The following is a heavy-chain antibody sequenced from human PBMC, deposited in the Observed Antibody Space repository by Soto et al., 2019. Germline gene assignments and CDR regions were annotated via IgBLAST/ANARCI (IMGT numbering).Heavy chain of an antibody. V-gene: IGHV3-13*01. CDR3: ARERADYYYGMDV. CDR2: IGTAGDT. J-gene: IGHJ6*02. Sequence: EVQLVESGGGLVQPGGSLRLSCAASGFTFSSYDMHWVRQATGKGLEWVSAIGTAGDTYYPGSVKGRFTISRENAKNSLYLQMNSLRAEDTAVYYCARERADYYYGMDVWGQGTTVTVSS. CDR1: GFTFSSYD.